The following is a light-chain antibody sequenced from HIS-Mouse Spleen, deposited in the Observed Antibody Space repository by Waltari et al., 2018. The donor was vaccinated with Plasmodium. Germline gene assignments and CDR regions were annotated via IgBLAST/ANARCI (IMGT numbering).Light chain of an antibody. V-gene: IGLV2-23*03. Sequence: QAALAQPAPVSGASGQAIPLSCTGTNRGVWGFNLFPGYQPQPGKAPQLMIFEGKKRPSGVSNRFSGAKSGNTASLTISGLQAEDEADYYCCSYAGSSTFVVFGGGTKLTVL. CDR3: CSYAGSSTFVV. CDR2: EGK. J-gene: IGLJ2*01. CDR1: NRGVWGFNL.